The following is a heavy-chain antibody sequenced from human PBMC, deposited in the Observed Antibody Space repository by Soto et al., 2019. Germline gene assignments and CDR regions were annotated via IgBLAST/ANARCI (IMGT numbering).Heavy chain of an antibody. Sequence: GESLKISCEASGFTLSSYWMSWIRQAPWKGLEWVANTRQDGGQSYLVDSVQGRFTISRDNAKNSVYLQMNSLRAEDTAVYYCVRHGSTGWQFATCGEVTLIT. D-gene: IGHD6-25*01. J-gene: IGHJ5*02. CDR2: TRQDGGQS. V-gene: IGHV3-7*01. CDR3: VRHGSTGWQFAT. CDR1: GFTLSSYW.